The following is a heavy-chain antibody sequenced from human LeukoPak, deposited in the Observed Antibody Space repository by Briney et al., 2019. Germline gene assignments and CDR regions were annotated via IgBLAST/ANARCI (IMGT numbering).Heavy chain of an antibody. CDR2: IYHSEST. CDR3: ARHRGPAAGRFDP. CDR1: GYSISSGYY. D-gene: IGHD6-13*01. V-gene: IGHV4-38-2*01. Sequence: SEALSLTCAVSGYSISSGYYWGWIRQPPGKGLEWIGSIYHSESTYYNPSLKSRVTISVDTSKNHFSLRLSSVTVADTAVYYCARHRGPAAGRFDPWGQGTLVTVSS. J-gene: IGHJ5*02.